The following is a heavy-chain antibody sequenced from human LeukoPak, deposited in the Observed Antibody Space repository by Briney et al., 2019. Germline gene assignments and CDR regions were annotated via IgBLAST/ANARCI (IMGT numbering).Heavy chain of an antibody. CDR3: ARVVNCSSTSCFYYFDY. CDR2: IYYSGST. CDR1: GGSISSGGYY. J-gene: IGHJ4*02. V-gene: IGHV4-31*03. D-gene: IGHD2-2*01. Sequence: PSETLSLTCTVSGGSISSGGYYWSWIRQHPGKGLEWIGYIYYSGSTYYNPSLKSRVTISVDTSKNQFFLKLSSVTAADTAVYYCARVVNCSSTSCFYYFDYWGQGTLVTVSS.